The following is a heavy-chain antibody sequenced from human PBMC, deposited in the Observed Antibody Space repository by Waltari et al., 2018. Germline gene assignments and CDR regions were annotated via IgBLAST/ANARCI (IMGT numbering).Heavy chain of an antibody. CDR2: INAGNGNT. V-gene: IGHV1-3*01. CDR3: ARDYGDYGGFDY. CDR1: GYTFTSYA. J-gene: IGHJ4*02. D-gene: IGHD4-17*01. Sequence: QVQLVQSGAEVKKPGASVKVSCKASGYTFTSYAMHWVRQAPGQRLEWMGWINAGNGNTKYSQKFQGRVTITRNTSISTAYMELSSLRSEDTAVYYCARDYGDYGGFDYWGQGTLVTVSS.